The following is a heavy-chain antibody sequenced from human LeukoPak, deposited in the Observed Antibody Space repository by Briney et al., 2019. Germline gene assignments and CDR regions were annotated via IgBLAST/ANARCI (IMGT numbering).Heavy chain of an antibody. CDR1: GFIFSNYM. Sequence: GGSLRLSCAASGFIFSNYMMHWVRHAPGKGLVWVSRIKSDGITITYADSVKGRFTISRDNAKNTLYLQMNSLRAEDTAVYYCLRDLNWSLDQWGQGTLVTVSS. D-gene: IGHD1-20*01. CDR3: LRDLNWSLDQ. J-gene: IGHJ4*02. V-gene: IGHV3-74*01. CDR2: IKSDGITI.